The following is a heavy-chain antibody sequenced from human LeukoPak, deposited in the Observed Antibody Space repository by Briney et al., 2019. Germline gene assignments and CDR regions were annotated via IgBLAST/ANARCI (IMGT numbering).Heavy chain of an antibody. CDR2: INPNSGGT. J-gene: IGHJ5*02. CDR1: GYTFTGHY. D-gene: IGHD3-22*01. CDR3: AREGPYDSSGFNWFDP. V-gene: IGHV1-2*02. Sequence: ASVKVSCKASGYTFTGHYMHWVRQAPGQGLEWMGWINPNSGGTNYAQKFQGRVPMTRDTSISTAYMELSRLRSDDTAVYYCAREGPYDSSGFNWFDPWGQGTLVTVSS.